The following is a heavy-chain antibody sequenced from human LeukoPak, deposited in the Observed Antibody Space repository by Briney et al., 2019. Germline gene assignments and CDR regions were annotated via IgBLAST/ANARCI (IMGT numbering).Heavy chain of an antibody. CDR3: ARGPSIVVIPAARIYYYYGMDV. CDR1: GYTFTSYA. D-gene: IGHD2-2*01. Sequence: ASVKVSCKASGYTFTSYAMHWVRQAPGQRLEWMGWTNAGNGNTKYSQKFQGRVTITRDTSASTAYMELSSLRSEDTAVYYCARGPSIVVIPAARIYYYYGMDVWGQGTTVTVSS. V-gene: IGHV1-3*01. J-gene: IGHJ6*02. CDR2: TNAGNGNT.